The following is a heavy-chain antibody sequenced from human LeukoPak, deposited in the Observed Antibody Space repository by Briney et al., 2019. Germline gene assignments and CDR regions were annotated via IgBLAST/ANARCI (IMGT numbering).Heavy chain of an antibody. D-gene: IGHD2-2*01. CDR3: AREYCSSTSCSSWFDP. J-gene: IGHJ5*02. CDR1: GYTFTGYY. V-gene: IGHV1-2*02. CDR2: INPNSGGT. Sequence: GASVKVSCKASGYTFTGYYMHWVRQAPGQGLEWMGWINPNSGGTNYAQKFQGRVTMTGDTSISTAYMELSRLRSDDTAVYYCAREYCSSTSCSSWFDPWGQGTLVTVSS.